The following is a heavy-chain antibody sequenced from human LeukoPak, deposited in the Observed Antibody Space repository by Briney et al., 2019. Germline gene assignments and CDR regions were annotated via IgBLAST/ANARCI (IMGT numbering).Heavy chain of an antibody. CDR2: IYPDDSDT. CDR3: ARHDSSSWSTSDY. D-gene: IGHD6-13*01. V-gene: IGHV5-51*01. CDR1: GYSFTSYW. Sequence: GESLKISCKGSGYSFTSYWIAWVRPMPGKGLEWMGIIYPDDSDTRYSPSFQGQVTISADKSISTAYLQWSSLKASDTAVFYCARHDSSSWSTSDYWGQGTLVTVSS. J-gene: IGHJ4*02.